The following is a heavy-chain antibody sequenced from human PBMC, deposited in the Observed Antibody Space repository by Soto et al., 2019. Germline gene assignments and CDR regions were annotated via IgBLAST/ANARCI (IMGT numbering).Heavy chain of an antibody. Sequence: PSETLSLTCTVSGGSISSYYWSWIRQPPGKGLEWIGYIYYSGSTNYNPSLKSRVTISVDTSKNQFSLKLSSVTAADTAVYYCARGHDYIWGSYPHGYFDYWGQGTLVTVSS. CDR3: ARGHDYIWGSYPHGYFDY. V-gene: IGHV4-59*01. CDR2: IYYSGST. D-gene: IGHD3-16*02. CDR1: GGSISSYY. J-gene: IGHJ4*02.